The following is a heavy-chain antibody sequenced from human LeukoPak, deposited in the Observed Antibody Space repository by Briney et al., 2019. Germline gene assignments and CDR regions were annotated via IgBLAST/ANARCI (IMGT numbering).Heavy chain of an antibody. CDR1: GFSFSNYW. CDR3: ATGGMWFNH. J-gene: IGHJ5*02. V-gene: IGHV3-7*01. CDR2: IKQDGSEK. D-gene: IGHD6-13*01. Sequence: PGGSLRLSCADSGFSFSNYWMNWVRQAPGKGLEWVANIKQDGSEKYYVDSVKGRFTISRDNAKNSLFLQMNSLRAEDTALYYCATGGMWFNHWGQGTLVTASS.